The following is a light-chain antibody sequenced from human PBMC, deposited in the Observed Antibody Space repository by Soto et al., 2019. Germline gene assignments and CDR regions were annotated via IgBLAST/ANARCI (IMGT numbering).Light chain of an antibody. Sequence: IQVSHSAAALSATVGDRVTITCRASQSISSWWAWYQQKPGKATKRLIYDAYSLESGVPSRISGSGSGTEFTLTISSLQPDDLSTYYCQQYNSDSPFTFGQGTRLEI. CDR1: QSISSW. V-gene: IGKV1-5*01. CDR2: DAY. CDR3: QQYNSDSPFT. J-gene: IGKJ5*01.